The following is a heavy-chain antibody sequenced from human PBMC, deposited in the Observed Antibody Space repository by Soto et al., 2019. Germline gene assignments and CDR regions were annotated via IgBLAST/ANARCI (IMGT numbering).Heavy chain of an antibody. J-gene: IGHJ4*02. Sequence: QVQLVQSGAEVRRPGASVKVSCKASGYTFTNYGINWVRQAPGQGLEWMGWINVDTGNTNYAQKVQGRVTMTTDTSTSSAYMDLRSLRSDDTAMYYCAIGGTTYYESWKIDYWGQGTLITVSS. CDR2: INVDTGNT. D-gene: IGHD3-3*01. V-gene: IGHV1-18*01. CDR3: AIGGTTYYESWKIDY. CDR1: GYTFTNYG.